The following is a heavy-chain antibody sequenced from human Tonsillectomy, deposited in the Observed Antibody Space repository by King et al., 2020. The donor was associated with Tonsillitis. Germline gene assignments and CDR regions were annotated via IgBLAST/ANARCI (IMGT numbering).Heavy chain of an antibody. D-gene: IGHD6-13*01. CDR1: GGTFSSYA. CDR2: IIPILGIA. CDR3: ASVPTYSSTPRGYFDY. Sequence: QLVQSGAEVKKPGSSVKVSCKASGGTFSSYAISWVRQAPGQGLEWMGRIIPILGIANYAQKFQGRVTITADKSTSTAYMELSSLRSEDTAVYYCASVPTYSSTPRGYFDYWGQGTLVTVSS. V-gene: IGHV1-69*09. J-gene: IGHJ4*02.